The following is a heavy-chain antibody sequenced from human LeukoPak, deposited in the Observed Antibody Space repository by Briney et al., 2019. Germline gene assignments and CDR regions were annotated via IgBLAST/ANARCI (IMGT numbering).Heavy chain of an antibody. CDR2: IYQNGSP. Sequence: SETLSLTCTVSDGSINSHYWSWLRQPPGKGLEWIGYIYQNGSPNYNPSLKGRGTISVDTSKNQFSLKLSSVTAADTAVYYCARDPNGYSGSYYDYWGQGTLVTVSS. V-gene: IGHV4-59*11. J-gene: IGHJ4*02. D-gene: IGHD1-26*01. CDR3: ARDPNGYSGSYYDY. CDR1: DGSINSHY.